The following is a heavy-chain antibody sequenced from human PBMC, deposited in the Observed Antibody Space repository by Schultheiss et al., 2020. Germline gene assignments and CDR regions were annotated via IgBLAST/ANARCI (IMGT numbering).Heavy chain of an antibody. CDR3: AREGGGFDN. Sequence: SETLSLTCTVSGDSISSGGYSWNWIRQFPGKGLEWIGEINHSGSTNYNPSLKSRVTISVHTSKNQFSLKLSSVTAADTAVYYCAREGGGFDNWGQGTLVTV. V-gene: IGHV4-30-2*06. J-gene: IGHJ4*02. CDR1: GDSISSGGYS. D-gene: IGHD3-16*01. CDR2: INHSGST.